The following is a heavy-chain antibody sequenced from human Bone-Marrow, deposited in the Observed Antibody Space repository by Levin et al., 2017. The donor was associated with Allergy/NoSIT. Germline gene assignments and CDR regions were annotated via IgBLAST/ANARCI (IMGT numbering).Heavy chain of an antibody. CDR1: GYNFATYW. CDR2: IWPGDSDT. V-gene: IGHV5-51*01. D-gene: IGHD5-24*01. Sequence: RGESLKISCKASGYNFATYWIAWVRQMPGKGLEWMGIIWPGDSDTRYSPSFQGQVTISADKSISTAYLQWSSLKSSDTAMYYCARMAPITSRRNWFDPWGQGTLVTVSS. CDR3: ARMAPITSRRNWFDP. J-gene: IGHJ5*02.